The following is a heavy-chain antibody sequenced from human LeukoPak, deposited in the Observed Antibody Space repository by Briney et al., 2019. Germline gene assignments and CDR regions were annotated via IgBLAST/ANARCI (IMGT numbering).Heavy chain of an antibody. V-gene: IGHV3-7*03. CDR2: IKQDESEK. CDR3: ARIRWDLLIPSDY. Sequence: GGSLRLSCAASGFIFSSYWMSWVRQAPGKGLEWVANIKQDESEKYYVDSVKGRFTISRDNAKNSLYLQMSSLRAEDTAVYYCARIRWDLLIPSDYWGQGTLVTVSS. CDR1: GFIFSSYW. J-gene: IGHJ4*02. D-gene: IGHD1-26*01.